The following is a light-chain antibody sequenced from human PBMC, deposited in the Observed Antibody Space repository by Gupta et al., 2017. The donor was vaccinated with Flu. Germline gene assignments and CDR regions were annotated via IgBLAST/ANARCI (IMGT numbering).Light chain of an antibody. V-gene: IGKV1-27*01. J-gene: IGKJ3*01. CDR3: QRTYNDP. CDR2: SAS. CDR1: QGISSY. Sequence: DIQLTQSPSSLSASVGDRVTITCRVSQGISSYFNWYRQKPGKVPKLMIYSASNWTSGGTSRFSGSGAGTDFTLTIRRLQPEDVDSYDVQRTYNDPFGHGTKVDIK.